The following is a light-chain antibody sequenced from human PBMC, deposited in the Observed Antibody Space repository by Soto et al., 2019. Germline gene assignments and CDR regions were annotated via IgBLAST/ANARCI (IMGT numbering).Light chain of an antibody. Sequence: EIVLTQSPGTLSLSPGERATLSCRASQSVSNNNLVWYQQKPGQAPRLLIYGASSRATGIPERFSGSGSGTDFTIPISRVEPEDFAVYYCHQYGNSLWTFGQGTKVEIK. CDR1: QSVSNNN. CDR2: GAS. V-gene: IGKV3-20*01. J-gene: IGKJ1*01. CDR3: HQYGNSLWT.